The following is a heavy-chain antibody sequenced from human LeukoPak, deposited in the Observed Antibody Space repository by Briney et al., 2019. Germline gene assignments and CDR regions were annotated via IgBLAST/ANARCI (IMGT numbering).Heavy chain of an antibody. D-gene: IGHD3-9*01. CDR1: GGSISSSSYY. V-gene: IGHV4-39*01. CDR3: ARLVLTGYYSLLDYHYYYGMDV. Sequence: SETLSLTCTVSGGSISSSSYYWGWIRQPPGKGLEWIGSIYYSGSTYYNPSLKSRVTISVDTSKNQFSLKLSSVTAADTAVYYCARLVLTGYYSLLDYHYYYGMDVWGQGTTVTVSS. J-gene: IGHJ6*02. CDR2: IYYSGST.